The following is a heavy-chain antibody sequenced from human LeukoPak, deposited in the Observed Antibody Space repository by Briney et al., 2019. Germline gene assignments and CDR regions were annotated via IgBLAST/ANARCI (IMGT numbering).Heavy chain of an antibody. CDR3: ARDMGELLRYYFDY. V-gene: IGHV3-74*01. CDR1: GFTFSSYW. CDR2: INSDGSST. J-gene: IGHJ4*02. D-gene: IGHD1-26*01. Sequence: GGSLRLSCAASGFTFSSYWMPWVRQAPGKGLVWVSRINSDGSSTSYADSVKGRFTISRDNAKNTLYLQMNSLRAEDTAVYYCARDMGELLRYYFDYWGQGTLVTVSS.